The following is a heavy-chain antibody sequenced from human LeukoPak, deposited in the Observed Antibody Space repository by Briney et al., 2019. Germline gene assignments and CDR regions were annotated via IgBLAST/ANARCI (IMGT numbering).Heavy chain of an antibody. V-gene: IGHV3-48*03. D-gene: IGHD4-23*01. CDR2: ISSSGGTI. J-gene: IGHJ4*02. Sequence: PGGSLRLSCAASGFSFSNHEMNWVRQAPGKGPEWVSYISSSGGTIYYADSVKGRFTISRDNARNSLYLQMNSLRAEDTAVYYCARPYGGRGYWGQGTLVTVSS. CDR1: GFSFSNHE. CDR3: ARPYGGRGY.